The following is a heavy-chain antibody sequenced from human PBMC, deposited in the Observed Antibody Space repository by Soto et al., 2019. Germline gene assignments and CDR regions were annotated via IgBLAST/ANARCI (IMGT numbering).Heavy chain of an antibody. CDR2: IVVGRGGT. V-gene: IGHV1-58*01. CDR3: AATKLSGFSI. Sequence: SVKVSCKTSGFVFSSSAVHWVRQNRGQHLEWIGWIVVGRGGTHYAHSFQDRVSITRDLSTETAYMHLTSLRSEDTAMYYCAATKLSGFSIWGQGTMVTVSS. D-gene: IGHD6-25*01. CDR1: GFVFSSSA. J-gene: IGHJ3*02.